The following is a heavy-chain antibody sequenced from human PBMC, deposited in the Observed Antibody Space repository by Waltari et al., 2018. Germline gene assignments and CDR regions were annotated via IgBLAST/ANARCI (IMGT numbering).Heavy chain of an antibody. CDR1: GGTFSSYA. CDR3: ARVFSRLFGVVHYFDY. Sequence: QVQLVQSGAEVKKPGSSVKVSCKASGGTFSSYAISWVRQAPGQGLEWMGGIIPILGIANYAQKFQGRVTITADESTSTAYMELSSLRSEDTAVYYCARVFSRLFGVVHYFDYWGQGTLVTVSS. CDR2: IIPILGIA. J-gene: IGHJ4*02. D-gene: IGHD3-3*01. V-gene: IGHV1-69*04.